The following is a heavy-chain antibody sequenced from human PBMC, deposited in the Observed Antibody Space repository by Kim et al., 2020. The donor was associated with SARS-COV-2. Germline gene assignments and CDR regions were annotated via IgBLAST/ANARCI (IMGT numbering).Heavy chain of an antibody. Sequence: GGSLRLSCTASGFTFSAYDMYWVRQVTGKGLEWVSGIRTTGDTFYSDSVKGRFTVSRENAKNSLFLQMNSLRAGDTAVYYCTRETGIDGLDVWGQGTTVSVSS. CDR2: IRTTGDT. J-gene: IGHJ6*02. D-gene: IGHD1-20*01. CDR3: TRETGIDGLDV. CDR1: GFTFSAYD. V-gene: IGHV3-13*01.